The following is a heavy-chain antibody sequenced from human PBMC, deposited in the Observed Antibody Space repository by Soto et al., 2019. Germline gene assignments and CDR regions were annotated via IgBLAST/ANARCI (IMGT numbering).Heavy chain of an antibody. Sequence: QITLKESGPTLVKPTQTLTLTCTFSGFSLSTSGVGVGWIRQPPGKALEWLALIYWDDDKRYSPSLKSRLTSTKDTSKNQVVLTMTNMDPVDTATYYCARTIGATIPFDYWGQGTLVTVSS. CDR3: ARTIGATIPFDY. J-gene: IGHJ4*02. V-gene: IGHV2-5*02. CDR2: IYWDDDK. D-gene: IGHD5-12*01. CDR1: GFSLSTSGVG.